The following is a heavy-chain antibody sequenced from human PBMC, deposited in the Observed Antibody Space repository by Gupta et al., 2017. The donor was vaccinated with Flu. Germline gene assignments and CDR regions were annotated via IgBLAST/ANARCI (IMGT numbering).Heavy chain of an antibody. J-gene: IGHJ5*02. V-gene: IGHV4-4*07. CDR1: GGPIGSNY. CDR2: IYTSETT. CDR3: ARVDIKRGWFDP. Sequence: CTVSGGPIGSNYWSWIRQPAGKGLEWVGRIYTSETTNYNPSLKSRVTMSVDTSKNQFSLKLSSVTAADTAVDYCARVDIKRGWFDPWGQGTLGTVSS. D-gene: IGHD2-2*03.